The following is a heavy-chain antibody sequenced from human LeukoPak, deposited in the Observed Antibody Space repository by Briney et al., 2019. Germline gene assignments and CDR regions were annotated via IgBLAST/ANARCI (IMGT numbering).Heavy chain of an antibody. CDR3: ARVDYDSSGPYYSDY. CDR2: IYYSGST. D-gene: IGHD3-22*01. CDR1: GGSISSYY. Sequence: SETLSLTCTVSGGSISSYYWSWIRQPPGKGLEWIGYIYYSGSTNYNPSLKSRVTISVDTSKNQFSLKLSSVTAADTAVYYCARVDYDSSGPYYSDYWGQGTLVTVSS. J-gene: IGHJ4*02. V-gene: IGHV4-59*01.